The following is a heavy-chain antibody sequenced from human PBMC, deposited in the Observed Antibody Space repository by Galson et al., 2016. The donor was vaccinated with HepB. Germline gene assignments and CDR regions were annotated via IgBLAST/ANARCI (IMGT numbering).Heavy chain of an antibody. D-gene: IGHD6-19*01. Sequence: SLRLSCAASGFRFDYIGMGWLRQAPGKGLEWVSGINWSGDTTGYADSVKGLFTISRDNAKNSLFLQMNSLRAEDTAFYYCARGGATPGQWLDNWFDPWGQGTLVSVSS. CDR3: ARGGATPGQWLDNWFDP. J-gene: IGHJ5*02. CDR1: GFRFDYIG. V-gene: IGHV3-20*04. CDR2: INWSGDTT.